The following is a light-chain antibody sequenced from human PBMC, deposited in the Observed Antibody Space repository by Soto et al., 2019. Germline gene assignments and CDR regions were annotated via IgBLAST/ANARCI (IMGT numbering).Light chain of an antibody. V-gene: IGKV3-15*01. J-gene: IGKJ1*01. CDR1: QDVSGH. Sequence: EIVMTQSPATLSVSPGQRATLSCRASQDVSGHLAWFQQKPGQAPRLLIYDTSTRATGIPVRFSGSGSGTDFTLALSRLQSEDFAVYFCQQYKPPGKFCQWTKVEIK. CDR2: DTS. CDR3: QQYKPPGK.